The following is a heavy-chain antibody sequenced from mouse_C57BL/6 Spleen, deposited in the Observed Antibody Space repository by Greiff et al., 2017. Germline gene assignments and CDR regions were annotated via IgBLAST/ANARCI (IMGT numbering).Heavy chain of an antibody. CDR1: GYTFTSYW. CDR2: IDPSESYT. D-gene: IGHD4-1*01. V-gene: IGHV1-69*01. J-gene: IGHJ1*03. CDR3: ARLTGTGTYWYFDV. Sequence: QVQLQQPGAELVMPGASVKLSCKASGYTFTSYWMHWVKQRPGQGLEWIGEIDPSESYTNYNQKFKGKSTLTVETSSSTAYMQLSSLTSEDSAVYYCARLTGTGTYWYFDVWGTGTTVTVSS.